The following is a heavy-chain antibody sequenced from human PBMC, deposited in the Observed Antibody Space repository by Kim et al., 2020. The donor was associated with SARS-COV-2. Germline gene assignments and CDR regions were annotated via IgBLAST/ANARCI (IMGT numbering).Heavy chain of an antibody. Sequence: GGSLRLSCTVSGFTCNNYGMHGVRQAPGKGLEWVAFISYEGSKKQYLDSLKGRFTISRDFSKNTLYLQMNSLRAEDTAVYYCAKQGGIFELYTYYGMDVWGQGTTVTVSS. J-gene: IGHJ6*02. CDR3: AKQGGIFELYTYYGMDV. CDR1: GFTCNNYG. D-gene: IGHD3-3*02. V-gene: IGHV3-30*18. CDR2: ISYEGSKK.